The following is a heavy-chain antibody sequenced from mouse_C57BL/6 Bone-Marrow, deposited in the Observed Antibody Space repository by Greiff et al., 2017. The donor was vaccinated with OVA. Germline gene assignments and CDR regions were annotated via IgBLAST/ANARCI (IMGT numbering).Heavy chain of an antibody. CDR3: ARDGGSCDYFDY. V-gene: IGHV5-17*01. CDR1: GFTFTDYG. CDR2: ISRGSSTI. J-gene: IGHJ2*01. D-gene: IGHD1-1*02. Sequence: DVKLVESGGGLVKPGGSLKLSCAASGFTFTDYGMHWVRQAPEKGLEWVAYISRGSSTIYYADTVKGRFTISRDNAKNTLFLQMTSLTSEDTAMYYCARDGGSCDYFDYWGQGTTVTVSS.